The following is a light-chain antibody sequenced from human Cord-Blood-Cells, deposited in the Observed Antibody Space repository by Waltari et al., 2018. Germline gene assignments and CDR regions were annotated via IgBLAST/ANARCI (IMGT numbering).Light chain of an antibody. CDR2: DVS. J-gene: IGLJ2*01. V-gene: IGLV2-14*01. CDR3: SSYTSSSTLVV. CDR1: SSDVGGYNY. Sequence: QSALTQPASVSGSPGQSLTISCTGTSSDVGGYNYVSWYQQHPGKAPKPMIYDVSNRPSGVSNRFSGSKSGNTASLTISGLQAEDEADYYCSSYTSSSTLVVFGGGTKLTVL.